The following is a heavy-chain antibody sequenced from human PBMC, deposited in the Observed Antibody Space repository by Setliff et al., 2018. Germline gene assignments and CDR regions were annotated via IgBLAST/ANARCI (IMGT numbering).Heavy chain of an antibody. CDR2: IYTSGST. Sequence: PSETLSLPCTVSGGSISNYYWSWIRQPAGKGLEWIGRIYTSGSTNYNPSLKSRVTMSIDTSKNQFSLKLNSVTAADMAVYYCAREQWLDPPGYYYMDVWAKGTTVTVSS. J-gene: IGHJ6*03. V-gene: IGHV4-4*07. CDR3: AREQWLDPPGYYYMDV. D-gene: IGHD6-19*01. CDR1: GGSISNYY.